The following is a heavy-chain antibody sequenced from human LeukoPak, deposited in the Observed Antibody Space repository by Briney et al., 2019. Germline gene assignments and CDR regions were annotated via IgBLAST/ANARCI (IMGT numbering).Heavy chain of an antibody. J-gene: IGHJ4*02. CDR3: ASIGNHDYVWGSSLFDY. CDR2: IYYSGST. Sequence: PSETLSLTCTVSGGSITSSSYYWGWIRQPPGKGLQWIGSIYYSGSTYYNPSLKSRVTMSVDTSKNQFSLKLSSVIAADTAVYYCASIGNHDYVWGSSLFDYWGQGTLVTVSS. V-gene: IGHV4-39*07. D-gene: IGHD3-16*01. CDR1: GGSITSSSYY.